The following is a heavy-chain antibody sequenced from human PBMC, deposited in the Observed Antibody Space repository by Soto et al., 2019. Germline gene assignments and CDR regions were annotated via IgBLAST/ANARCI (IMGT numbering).Heavy chain of an antibody. J-gene: IGHJ6*02. D-gene: IGHD3-10*01. Sequence: SETLSLTCTVSGASISYGGFSWSWIRQSPGKGLEWIGYISHLESTYFHPSFKSRLTMSIDRTRNQFSLKLSSVTAADMAVYYCARARPDSAGSSLGRRLDVWGQGTTVTVSS. CDR3: ARARPDSAGSSLGRRLDV. CDR1: GASISYGGFS. CDR2: ISHLEST. V-gene: IGHV4-30-2*06.